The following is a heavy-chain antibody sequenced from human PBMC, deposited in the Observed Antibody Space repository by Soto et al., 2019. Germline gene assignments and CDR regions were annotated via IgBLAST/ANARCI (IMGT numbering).Heavy chain of an antibody. J-gene: IGHJ3*02. D-gene: IGHD3-22*01. CDR3: ARGWNYYDSSGYYLGPSAFDI. Sequence: PSETLSLTCAVYGGSFSGYYWSWIRQPPGNGLEWIGEINHSGSTNYNPSLKSRVTISVDTSKNQFSLKLSSVTAADTAVYYCARGWNYYDSSGYYLGPSAFDIWGQGTMVTVSS. V-gene: IGHV4-34*01. CDR2: INHSGST. CDR1: GGSFSGYY.